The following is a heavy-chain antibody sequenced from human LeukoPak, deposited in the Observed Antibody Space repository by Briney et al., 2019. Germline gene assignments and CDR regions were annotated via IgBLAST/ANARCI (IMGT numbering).Heavy chain of an antibody. CDR3: AKVVDRGIIITMIVVAAFDY. D-gene: IGHD3-22*01. CDR1: GFTFSNAW. V-gene: IGHV3-15*01. CDR2: IKSKTDGGTT. Sequence: PGGSLRPSCAASGFTFSNAWMSWVRQAPGKGLEWVGRIKSKTDGGTTDYAAPVKGRFTISRDDSKNTLYLQMNSLRAEDTAVYYCAKVVDRGIIITMIVVAAFDYWGQGTLVTVSS. J-gene: IGHJ4*02.